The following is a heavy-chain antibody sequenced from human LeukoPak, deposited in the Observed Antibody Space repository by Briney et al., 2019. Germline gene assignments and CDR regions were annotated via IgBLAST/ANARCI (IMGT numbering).Heavy chain of an antibody. D-gene: IGHD6-6*01. CDR3: ARDLGSSSSGLVDY. V-gene: IGHV1-8*01. CDR2: MNPNSGNT. Sequence: ASVKISCKASGYTFTSYDINWVRQATGQGLEWMGWMNPNSGNTGYAQKFQGRVTMTRDTSTSTVYMELSSLRSEDTAVYYCARDLGSSSSGLVDYWGQGTLVTVSS. J-gene: IGHJ4*02. CDR1: GYTFTSYD.